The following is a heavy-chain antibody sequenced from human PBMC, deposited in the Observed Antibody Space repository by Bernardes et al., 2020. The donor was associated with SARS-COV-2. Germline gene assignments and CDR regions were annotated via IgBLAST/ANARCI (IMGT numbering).Heavy chain of an antibody. CDR3: ARDLGFCTSTSCYEIGALEY. D-gene: IGHD2-2*01. CDR1: GYTFTSYG. Sequence: ASVKVSCKTSGYTFTSYGISWVRQAPGQGLEWMGWISAYNGNTNYAQKFQDRVTMTTDTSTGIAYMELRSLRSDDTAVYYCARDLGFCTSTSCYEIGALEYWGQGTLVTLSS. J-gene: IGHJ4*02. CDR2: ISAYNGNT. V-gene: IGHV1-18*01.